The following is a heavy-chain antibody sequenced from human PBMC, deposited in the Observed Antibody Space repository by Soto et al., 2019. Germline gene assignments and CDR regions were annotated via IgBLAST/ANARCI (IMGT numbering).Heavy chain of an antibody. V-gene: IGHV5-10-1*01. CDR2: IDPSDSYT. CDR3: ASPLQSCSGGSCYAGRYYYYGMDV. J-gene: IGHJ6*02. Sequence: GESLKISCKGSGYSFTSYWISWVRQMPGKGLEWMGRIDPSDSYTNYSPSFQGHVTISADKSISTAYLQWSSLKASDTAMYYCASPLQSCSGGSCYAGRYYYYGMDVWGQGTTVTVSS. D-gene: IGHD2-15*01. CDR1: GYSFTSYW.